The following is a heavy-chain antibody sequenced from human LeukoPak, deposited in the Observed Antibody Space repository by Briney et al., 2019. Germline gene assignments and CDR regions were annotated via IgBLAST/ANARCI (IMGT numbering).Heavy chain of an antibody. CDR3: AKAYMTTVVTGNWFDP. J-gene: IGHJ5*02. V-gene: IGHV3-9*01. CDR2: ISWNSGSI. D-gene: IGHD4-23*01. CDR1: GFTFDDYA. Sequence: PGGSLRLSCAASGFTFDDYAMHWVRQAPGKGLEWVSGISWNSGSIGYADSVKGRFTISRDNAKNSLYLQMNSLRAEDTALYYCAKAYMTTVVTGNWFDPRGQGTLVTVSS.